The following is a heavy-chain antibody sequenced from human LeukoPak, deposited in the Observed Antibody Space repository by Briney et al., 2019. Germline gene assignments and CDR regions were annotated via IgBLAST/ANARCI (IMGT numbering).Heavy chain of an antibody. CDR3: ARDLFYSVSGTYYNVGRVFNY. J-gene: IGHJ4*02. Sequence: ASVKVSCKASGYTFTSYGISWVRQAPGQGLEWMGWISAYNGNTNYAQKFQGRVTMTRDTSITTAYMELTSLRSDDTAVYYCARDLFYSVSGTYYNVGRVFNYWGQGTLVTVSS. D-gene: IGHD3-10*01. CDR1: GYTFTSYG. V-gene: IGHV1-18*01. CDR2: ISAYNGNT.